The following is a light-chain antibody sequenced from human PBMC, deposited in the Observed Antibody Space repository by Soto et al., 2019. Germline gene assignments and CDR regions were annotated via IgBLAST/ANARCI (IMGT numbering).Light chain of an antibody. V-gene: IGLV2-14*01. CDR3: SSYTSSSTLVV. CDR1: SSDVGGYNY. Sequence: QSALTQPASVSGTPGQSITICCTRTSSDVGGYNYVSWYQQHPGKAPKLMIYEVNNRPSGVSNRFSGSKSGNTASLTISGLQAEDEADYYCSSYTSSSTLVVFGGGTKLTVL. J-gene: IGLJ2*01. CDR2: EVN.